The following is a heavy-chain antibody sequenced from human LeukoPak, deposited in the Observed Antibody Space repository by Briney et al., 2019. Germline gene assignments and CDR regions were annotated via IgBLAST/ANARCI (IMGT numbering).Heavy chain of an antibody. V-gene: IGHV1-69*04. Sequence: GASVKVSCKASGAFSNYAISWVRQAPGPGLEWMGRIIPFLGITNSAQKFQGRVAITADKSTRTAYMELSSLKSEDTAVYYCANPAGDSAFWTYFDNWGQGTLVTVSS. CDR3: ANPAGDSAFWTYFDN. CDR1: GAFSNYA. J-gene: IGHJ4*02. CDR2: IIPFLGIT. D-gene: IGHD3/OR15-3a*01.